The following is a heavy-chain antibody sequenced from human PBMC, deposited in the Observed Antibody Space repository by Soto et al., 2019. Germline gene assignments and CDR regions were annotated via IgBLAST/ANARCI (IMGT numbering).Heavy chain of an antibody. Sequence: ASVKVSCKASGYSFTDYHIHWVRQAPGQGLEWLGRINPKSGGTSTAQKFQGWVTMTTDTSISTASMELTRLTSDDTAIYYCARGDSSDCSNGVCSFFYNHDMDVWGQGTTVTVSS. J-gene: IGHJ6*02. CDR2: INPKSGGT. D-gene: IGHD2-8*01. V-gene: IGHV1-2*04. CDR3: ARGDSSDCSNGVCSFFYNHDMDV. CDR1: GYSFTDYH.